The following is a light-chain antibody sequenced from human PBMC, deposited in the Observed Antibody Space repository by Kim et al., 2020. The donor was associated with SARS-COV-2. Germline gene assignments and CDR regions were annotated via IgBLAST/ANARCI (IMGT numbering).Light chain of an antibody. J-gene: IGLJ2*01. CDR1: GLPKQY. CDR3: QSADSSGSWV. V-gene: IGLV3-25*03. CDR2: KDT. Sequence: SYELTQPPSVSVSPGQTARITCSGDGLPKQYIYWHQQKPGQAPLMVMFKDTERPSGIPERFSGSTSGTTVTLTISGVQADDEADYYCQSADSSGSWVFGGGTQLTVL.